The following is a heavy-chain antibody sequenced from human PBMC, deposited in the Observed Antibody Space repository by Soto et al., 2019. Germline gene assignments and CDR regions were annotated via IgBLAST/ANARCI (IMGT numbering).Heavy chain of an antibody. CDR1: GYTINNFG. CDR3: AFLGPYYFENSDTYFAF. J-gene: IGHJ4*02. Sequence: ASVKVSCKASGYTINNFGISWVRQEHGQGLEWMGWISAYNGNTNFSQNFQGRVTITRDTSASTAYMELRGLRSEDTAVYYCAFLGPYYFENSDTYFAFWGQGTLVTVSS. CDR2: ISAYNGNT. V-gene: IGHV1-18*01. D-gene: IGHD3-22*01.